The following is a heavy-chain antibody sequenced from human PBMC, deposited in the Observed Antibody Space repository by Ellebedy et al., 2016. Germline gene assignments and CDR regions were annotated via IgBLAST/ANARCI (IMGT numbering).Heavy chain of an antibody. CDR2: MNPNSGNT. CDR3: ARGRRDGYKNTLGY. J-gene: IGHJ4*02. Sequence: ASVKVSCKASGYTSTSYDINWVRQATGQGLEWMGWMNPNSGNTGYAQKFQGRVTMTRNTSISTAYMELSGLRSEDTAVYYCARGRRDGYKNTLGYWGQGTLVTVSS. V-gene: IGHV1-8*01. CDR1: GYTSTSYD. D-gene: IGHD5-24*01.